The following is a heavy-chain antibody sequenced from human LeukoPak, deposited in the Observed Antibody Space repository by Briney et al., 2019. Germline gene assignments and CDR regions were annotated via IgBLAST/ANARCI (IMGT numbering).Heavy chain of an antibody. V-gene: IGHV1-69*13. CDR1: GGTFSSYA. CDR3: ARDDRAPASGQAEYFQH. CDR2: IIPIFGTA. D-gene: IGHD6-25*01. Sequence: ASVKVSCKASGGTFSSYAISWVRQAPGQGLEWMGGIIPIFGTANYAQKFQGRVTITADESTSTAYMELSSLRSEDTAVYYCARDDRAPASGQAEYFQHWGQGTLVTVSS. J-gene: IGHJ1*01.